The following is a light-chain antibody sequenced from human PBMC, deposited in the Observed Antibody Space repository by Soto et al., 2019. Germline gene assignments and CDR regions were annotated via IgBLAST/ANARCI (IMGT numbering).Light chain of an antibody. Sequence: EIVLTQSPGTLSLSPGERATLSCRASQSVSSSYLAWYQQKPGQAPRLLIYGASSRATGLPYRFSGSGSGTEFTLTISSLEPEDFAVYYCQQYGSPPLTFGPGTKVDMK. CDR1: QSVSSSY. CDR3: QQYGSPPLT. J-gene: IGKJ3*01. CDR2: GAS. V-gene: IGKV3-20*01.